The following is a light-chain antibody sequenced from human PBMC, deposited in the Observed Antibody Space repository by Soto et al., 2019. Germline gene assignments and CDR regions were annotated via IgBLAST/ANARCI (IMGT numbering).Light chain of an antibody. Sequence: QSVLTQPPSASGTPGQRVTISCSGSNSNIGSSIVNWYQQLPGTAPKLLIYSNTQRPSGVPDRFSGSKSGTSASLAISGLQSEDEGDYYCTSFAPGRIYVFGSGTKLTVL. CDR2: SNT. J-gene: IGLJ1*01. V-gene: IGLV1-44*01. CDR3: TSFAPGRIYV. CDR1: NSNIGSSI.